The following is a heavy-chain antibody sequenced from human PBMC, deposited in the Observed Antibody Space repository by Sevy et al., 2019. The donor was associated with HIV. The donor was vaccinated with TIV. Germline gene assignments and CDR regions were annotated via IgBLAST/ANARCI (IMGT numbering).Heavy chain of an antibody. J-gene: IGHJ4*02. D-gene: IGHD2-15*01. CDR2: IIGSGGST. CDR1: GFTFSSYA. Sequence: GGSLRLSCAASGFTFSSYAMSWVRQAPGKGLEWVSAIIGSGGSTYYADSVKGRFTISRDNSKNTLYLQMNSLRAEDTAVYYCARAFLKGDSSSYWGQGTLVTVSS. CDR3: ARAFLKGDSSSY. V-gene: IGHV3-23*01.